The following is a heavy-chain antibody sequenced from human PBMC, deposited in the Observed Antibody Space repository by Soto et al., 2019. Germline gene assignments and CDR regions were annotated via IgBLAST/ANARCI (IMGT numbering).Heavy chain of an antibody. CDR1: GFTFSNAW. CDR2: IKSKTDGGTT. V-gene: IGHV3-15*07. CDR3: TTEVLLWCGELSHSDS. D-gene: IGHD3-10*01. Sequence: PGGSLRLSCAASGFTFSNAWMNWVRQAPGKGLEWVGRIKSKTDGGTTDYAAPVKGRFTISRDDSKNTLYLQMNSLKTEDTAVYYCTTEVLLWCGELSHSDSWGQGTLGTVAS. J-gene: IGHJ4*02.